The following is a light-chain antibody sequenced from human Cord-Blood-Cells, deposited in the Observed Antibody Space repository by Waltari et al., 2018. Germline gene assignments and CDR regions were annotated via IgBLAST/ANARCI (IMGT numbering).Light chain of an antibody. CDR3: AAWDDSLSGYV. J-gene: IGLJ1*01. CDR2: RNN. Sequence: QSVLTQPPSASGTPGQRVTISCSGSSSNIGSNYVYWYQQLPGTAPKLLIDRNNQRPSGVADRFSGSKSGTSASLAISGLRSEDEADYYCAAWDDSLSGYVFGTGTKVTVL. CDR1: SSNIGSNY. V-gene: IGLV1-47*01.